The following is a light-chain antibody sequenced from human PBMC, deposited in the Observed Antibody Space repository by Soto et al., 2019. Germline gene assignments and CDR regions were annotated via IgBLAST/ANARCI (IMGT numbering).Light chain of an antibody. CDR2: DAS. CDR1: QNINNY. J-gene: IGKJ5*01. Sequence: DIQMTQSPSSLSASVGDRVTITCQASQNINNYLNWYQQKPGRAHKLLIYDASNLEAGVRSRFRGSGSGTDFTFTISRLQPEDIATYYCQQYEYLPTFGHGTRLEIK. CDR3: QQYEYLPT. V-gene: IGKV1-33*01.